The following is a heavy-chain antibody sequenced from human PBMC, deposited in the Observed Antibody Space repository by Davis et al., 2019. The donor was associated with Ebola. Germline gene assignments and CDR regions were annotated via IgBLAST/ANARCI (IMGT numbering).Heavy chain of an antibody. Sequence: PGGSLRLSCAASGFTFSSYGMHWVRQAPGKGLEWVAVISYDGSNKYYADSVKGRFTISRDNSKNTLYLQMNSLRAEDTAVYYCARDMGLWFGELGGYFDYWGQGTLVTVSS. J-gene: IGHJ4*02. V-gene: IGHV3-30*03. D-gene: IGHD3-10*01. CDR2: ISYDGSNK. CDR3: ARDMGLWFGELGGYFDY. CDR1: GFTFSSYG.